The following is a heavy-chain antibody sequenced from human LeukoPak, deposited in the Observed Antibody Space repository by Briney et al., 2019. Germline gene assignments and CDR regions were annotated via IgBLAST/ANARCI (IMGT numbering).Heavy chain of an antibody. CDR1: GGSFSGYY. V-gene: IGHV4-34*01. J-gene: IGHJ5*02. D-gene: IGHD2-2*02. CDR3: ARVEEDCSSTSCYTGRNNWFDP. CDR2: INHSGST. Sequence: SETLSLTCVVYGGSFSGYYWSWIRQPPGKGLEWIGEINHSGSTNYNPSLKSRVTISVDTSKNQFSLKLSSVTAADTAVYYCARVEEDCSSTSCYTGRNNWFDPWGQGTLVTVSS.